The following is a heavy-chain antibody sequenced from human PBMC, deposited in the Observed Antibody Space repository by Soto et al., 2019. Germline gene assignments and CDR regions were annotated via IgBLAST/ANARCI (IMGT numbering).Heavy chain of an antibody. CDR3: ARTDRDCYGLDV. CDR2: ISAAGDP. CDR1: GFTFRNYD. V-gene: IGHV3-13*05. Sequence: EVQLVESGGGLVQPGGSLRLSCEASGFTFRNYDMHWVRQGTGKGLEWVSGISAAGDPDYADSVEGRFTISRENAQNSFSLQMNSLRVGDTAVYYCARTDRDCYGLDVWGQGTTVIVSS. J-gene: IGHJ6*02.